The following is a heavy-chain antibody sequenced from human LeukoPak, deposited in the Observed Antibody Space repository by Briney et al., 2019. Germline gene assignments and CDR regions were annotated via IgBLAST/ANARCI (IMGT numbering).Heavy chain of an antibody. Sequence: PGGSLRLSCAASGFTFSSYWMSWVRQAPGKGLEWVSVIYSGGSTYYADSVKGRFTISRDDSKNTLYLQMNSLRAEDTAVYYCARAVGGATLDYWGQGTLVTVSS. CDR1: GFTFSSYW. J-gene: IGHJ4*02. CDR2: IYSGGST. D-gene: IGHD1-26*01. V-gene: IGHV3-53*01. CDR3: ARAVGGATLDY.